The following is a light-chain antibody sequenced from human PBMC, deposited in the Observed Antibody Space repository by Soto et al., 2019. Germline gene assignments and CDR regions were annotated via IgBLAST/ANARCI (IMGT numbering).Light chain of an antibody. J-gene: IGKJ1*01. CDR1: QSVRSN. CDR3: QQYGSSPRT. CDR2: GAS. Sequence: EIVMTHSPATLSVSPGEGATLSCRASQSVRSNLAWYQQKPGQAPRLLIHGASTRATGIPARFSGSGSGTDFTLTIRRLEPDDFAVYYCQQYGSSPRTCGQATK. V-gene: IGKV3-20*01.